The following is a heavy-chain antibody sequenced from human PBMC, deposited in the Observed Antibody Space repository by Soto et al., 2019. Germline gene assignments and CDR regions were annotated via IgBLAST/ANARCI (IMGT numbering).Heavy chain of an antibody. D-gene: IGHD6-13*01. CDR1: GDSVSSYSVV. V-gene: IGHV6-1*01. CDR3: ARLRGNSCLDY. Sequence: QVPLQQSGPGLVKPSQTLSLTCAISGDSVSSYSVVWNWIRQSPSGSLEWLGRTYYRSKWYSEYAISVQSRITGNPDTSQNPFSLQLDSVPPDDTAVYYCARLRGNSCLDYWGQGTLVTVSS. CDR2: TYYRSKWYS. J-gene: IGHJ4*02.